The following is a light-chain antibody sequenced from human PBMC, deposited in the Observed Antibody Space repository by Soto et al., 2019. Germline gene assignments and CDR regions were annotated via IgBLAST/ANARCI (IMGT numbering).Light chain of an antibody. CDR1: QSVTSSY. CDR2: GAS. V-gene: IGKV3-20*01. Sequence: ESVLTQSPGTLSLSPGERATLSCRASQSVTSSYLAWYQQKPGQAPRLLIYGASSRATGIPDRFSGSGSGTDFSLTISRLEPEDVAVYYCQQYGSSPRTFGQGTKVEIK. J-gene: IGKJ1*01. CDR3: QQYGSSPRT.